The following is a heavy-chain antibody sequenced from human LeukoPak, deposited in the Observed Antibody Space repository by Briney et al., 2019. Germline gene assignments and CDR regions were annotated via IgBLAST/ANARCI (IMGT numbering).Heavy chain of an antibody. CDR1: GGSISTFY. Sequence: PSETLSLTCSVSGGSISTFYWSWIRQPAGKGLEWIGHIYTRGSTNYNPSLKSRVTMSVDTSKNQFSLKLSSVTAADTAVYYCASDRVHHYDSSGYYYEAPQYYFDYWGQGTLVTVSS. V-gene: IGHV4-4*07. J-gene: IGHJ4*02. D-gene: IGHD3-22*01. CDR3: ASDRVHHYDSSGYYYEAPQYYFDY. CDR2: IYTRGST.